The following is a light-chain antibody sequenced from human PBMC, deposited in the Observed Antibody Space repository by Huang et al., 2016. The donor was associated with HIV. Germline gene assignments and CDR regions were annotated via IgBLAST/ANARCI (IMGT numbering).Light chain of an antibody. Sequence: EIVLTQSPATLSLSPGDRATLSCMASQSVSSYFAWYQQKPGQAPRLLSYATSNRATGVPARFSGSVSGTDFTLTISSLEPEDFANYYCQQRISWPPSYTFGQGTKVEI. V-gene: IGKV3-11*01. CDR2: ATS. J-gene: IGKJ2*01. CDR1: QSVSSY. CDR3: QQRISWPPSYT.